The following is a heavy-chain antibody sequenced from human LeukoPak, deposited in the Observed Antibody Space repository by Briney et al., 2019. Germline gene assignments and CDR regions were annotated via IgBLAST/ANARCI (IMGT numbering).Heavy chain of an antibody. CDR2: ISGSSGST. CDR1: GSTFSIYA. Sequence: GGSLRLSCAASGSTFSIYAMNWVRQVPGKGREWVSGISGSSGSTDYADSVKGRFTISRDNSKNTVYLQMNSLRGEDTAVYYCAKEGESYGGYTLWYYFDFWGQGTLVTVSS. V-gene: IGHV3-23*01. CDR3: AKEGESYGGYTLWYYFDF. J-gene: IGHJ4*02. D-gene: IGHD5-12*01.